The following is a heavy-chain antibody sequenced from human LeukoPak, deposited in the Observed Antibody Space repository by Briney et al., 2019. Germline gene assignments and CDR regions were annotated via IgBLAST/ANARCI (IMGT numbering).Heavy chain of an antibody. CDR3: ARSDDGLDY. CDR1: GFTFSSYW. Sequence: GGSLRLSCAASGFTFSSYWMHWVRQAPGKGLVWVSRINSDGSTTTYADSVKGRFTISRDNAKNTLYLEMNSLRGEDTAVYYCARSDDGLDYWGQGTQVTVSS. V-gene: IGHV3-74*03. J-gene: IGHJ4*02. D-gene: IGHD3/OR15-3a*01. CDR2: INSDGSTT.